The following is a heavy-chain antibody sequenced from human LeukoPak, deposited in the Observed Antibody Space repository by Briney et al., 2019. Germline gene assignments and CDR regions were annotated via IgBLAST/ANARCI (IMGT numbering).Heavy chain of an antibody. CDR1: GGSISSNSYY. J-gene: IGHJ3*02. D-gene: IGHD3-16*02. CDR3: ARVLSGARAFDI. V-gene: IGHV4-39*07. Sequence: SETLSLTCAVSGGSISSNSYYWGWIRQPPGKGLEWIGSIYYSGSTYYNPSLKSRVTMSVDTSKNQFSLKLSSVTAADTAVYYCARVLSGARAFDIWGQGTMVTVSS. CDR2: IYYSGST.